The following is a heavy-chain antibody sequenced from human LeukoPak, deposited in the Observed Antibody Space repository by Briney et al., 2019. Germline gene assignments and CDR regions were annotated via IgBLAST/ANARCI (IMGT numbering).Heavy chain of an antibody. Sequence: SETLSLTCTVSGGSISSGGYYWSWIRQHPGKGLEWIGYIYYSGSTYYNPSLKSRVTISVDTSKDQFSLKLSSVTAADTAVYYCAGESPYYGMDVWGQGTTVTVSS. CDR2: IYYSGST. V-gene: IGHV4-31*03. CDR1: GGSISSGGYY. CDR3: AGESPYYGMDV. J-gene: IGHJ6*02.